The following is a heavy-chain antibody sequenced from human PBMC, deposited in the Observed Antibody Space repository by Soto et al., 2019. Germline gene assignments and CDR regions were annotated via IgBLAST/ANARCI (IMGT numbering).Heavy chain of an antibody. D-gene: IGHD3-16*02. Sequence: SETLSLTCAVYGGSFSGYYWSWIRQPPGKGLEWIGEINHSGSTNYNPSLKSRVTISVDTSKNQFSLKLSSVTAADTAVYYCARGLRPRSPHIWGSYPPPGAFDIWGQGTMVTVSS. J-gene: IGHJ3*02. CDR2: INHSGST. CDR3: ARGLRPRSPHIWGSYPPPGAFDI. V-gene: IGHV4-34*01. CDR1: GGSFSGYY.